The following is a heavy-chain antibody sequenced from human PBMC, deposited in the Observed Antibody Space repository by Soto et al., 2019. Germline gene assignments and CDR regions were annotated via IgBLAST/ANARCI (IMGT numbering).Heavy chain of an antibody. CDR2: IYYDGGT. J-gene: IGHJ3*01. V-gene: IGHV4-61*01. CDR3: ARVLPGIAAAYDAFDV. D-gene: IGHD6-13*01. CDR1: GDSGISATYY. Sequence: SETLSLTCTVSGDSGISATYYWSWIRQPPGKGLEWIGYIYYDGGTTYNSSLKSRVTISTDTSRSQLSLQLTSATPADTAVYYCARVLPGIAAAYDAFDVWGQGTMVT.